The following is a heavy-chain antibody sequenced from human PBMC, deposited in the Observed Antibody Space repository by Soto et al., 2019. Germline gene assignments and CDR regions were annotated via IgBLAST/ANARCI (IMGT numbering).Heavy chain of an antibody. CDR1: GGTFSSYT. CDR2: IIPILGIA. V-gene: IGHV1-69*02. D-gene: IGHD6-13*01. CDR3: ARWSVSGRSTTGDY. J-gene: IGHJ4*02. Sequence: VQLVQSGAEVKKPGSSVKVSCKASGGTFSSYTISWVRQAPGQGLEWMGRIIPILGIANYAQKFQGRVTITADKSTSTAYMELSSLRSEDTAVYYCARWSVSGRSTTGDYWGQGTLVTVSS.